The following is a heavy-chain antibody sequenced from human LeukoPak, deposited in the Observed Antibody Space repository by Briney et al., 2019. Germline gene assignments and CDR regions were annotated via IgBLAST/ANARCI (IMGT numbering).Heavy chain of an antibody. CDR3: ATSERNYYGSRRGDY. Sequence: ASVKISCKVSGYTFTDYYMHWVQQAPGKGLEWMGLVDPEDGETIYAEKFQGRVTITAYTSTDTAYMELSSLRAEDTAVYYCATSERNYYGSRRGDYWGQGTLVTVSS. J-gene: IGHJ4*02. CDR1: GYTFTDYY. D-gene: IGHD3-10*01. V-gene: IGHV1-69-2*01. CDR2: VDPEDGET.